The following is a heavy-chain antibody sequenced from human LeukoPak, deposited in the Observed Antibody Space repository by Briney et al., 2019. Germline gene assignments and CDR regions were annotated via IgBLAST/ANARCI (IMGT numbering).Heavy chain of an antibody. Sequence: GGSLRLSCAASGFNFSSYGMHWVRQAPGKGLECVAFRRYDGSNKYYADSVKGRFTISRDNSKNTLYLQMNSLRAEDTAVYYCAKPSYPYYYYYMDVWGKGTTVTISS. CDR1: GFNFSSYG. CDR2: RRYDGSNK. CDR3: AKPSYPYYYYYMDV. J-gene: IGHJ6*03. V-gene: IGHV3-30*02.